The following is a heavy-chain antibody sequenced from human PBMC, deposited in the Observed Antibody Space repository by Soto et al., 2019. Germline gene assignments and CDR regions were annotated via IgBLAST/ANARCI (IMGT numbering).Heavy chain of an antibody. J-gene: IGHJ4*02. Sequence: AAVKVSCKASGYTFTSYGISWVRQAPGQGLEWMGWISAYNGNTNYAQKLQGRVTMTTDTSTSTAYMELRSLRSDDTAVYYCASSLQLGFFDYWGQGTLVTVSS. CDR2: ISAYNGNT. V-gene: IGHV1-18*04. CDR3: ASSLQLGFFDY. CDR1: GYTFTSYG. D-gene: IGHD1-1*01.